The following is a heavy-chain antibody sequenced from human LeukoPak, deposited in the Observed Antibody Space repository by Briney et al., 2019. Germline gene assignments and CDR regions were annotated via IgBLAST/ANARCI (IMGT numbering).Heavy chain of an antibody. V-gene: IGHV1-46*01. CDR1: GYTFTGYY. CDR3: ASLGIAAAGVNYGMDV. D-gene: IGHD6-13*01. J-gene: IGHJ6*02. Sequence: ASVKVSCKASGYTFTGYYMHWVRQAPGQGLEWMGIINPSGGSTSYAQKFQGRVTMTRDTSTSTVYMELSSLRSEDTAVYYCASLGIAAAGVNYGMDVWGQGTTVTVSS. CDR2: INPSGGST.